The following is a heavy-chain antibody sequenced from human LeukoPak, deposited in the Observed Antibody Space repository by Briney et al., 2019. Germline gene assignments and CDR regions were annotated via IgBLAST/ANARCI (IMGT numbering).Heavy chain of an antibody. Sequence: GGSLRLSCATSGFTFTSYAMSWVRQTPGKGLEWVSGISGSGGSTYYADSVKGRFTISRDNSKNTLYLQVNSLRAEDTAVYYCARDSVWLREPWGQGTLVTVSS. J-gene: IGHJ5*02. V-gene: IGHV3-23*01. CDR2: ISGSGGST. CDR1: GFTFTSYA. D-gene: IGHD5-12*01. CDR3: ARDSVWLREP.